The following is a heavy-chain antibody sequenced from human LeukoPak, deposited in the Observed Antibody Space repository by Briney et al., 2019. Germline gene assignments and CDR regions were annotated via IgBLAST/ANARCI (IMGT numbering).Heavy chain of an antibody. Sequence: PSETLSLTCAVYGGSFSGYYWSWIRQPPGKGLEWIGEINHSGSTNYNPSLKSRVTISVDTSKNQFSLKLSSMTAADTAVYYCARIFSSNIDYWGQGTLVTVSS. CDR2: INHSGST. V-gene: IGHV4-34*01. J-gene: IGHJ4*01. CDR3: ARIFSSNIDY. D-gene: IGHD3-3*01. CDR1: GGSFSGYY.